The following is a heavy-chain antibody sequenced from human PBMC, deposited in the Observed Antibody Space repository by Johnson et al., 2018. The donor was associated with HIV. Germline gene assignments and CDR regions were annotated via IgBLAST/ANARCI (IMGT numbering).Heavy chain of an antibody. CDR3: ARDRRLREDSFDI. CDR1: GFTVSSNY. D-gene: IGHD4-17*01. Sequence: MLLVESGGGCARPGGSLRLSCAVSGFTVSSNYMSWVRQAPGKGLECVSVIYSGGSTYYADSVKGRFTISRDNSKNTLYLQMNSLRAEDTAVYYCARDRRLREDSFDIWGKGKMVTVSS. CDR2: IYSGGST. V-gene: IGHV3-66*01. J-gene: IGHJ3*02.